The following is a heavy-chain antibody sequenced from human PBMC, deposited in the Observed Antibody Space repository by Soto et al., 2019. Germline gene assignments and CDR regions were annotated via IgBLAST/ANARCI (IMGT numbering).Heavy chain of an antibody. CDR2: INHSGST. V-gene: IGHV4-34*01. CDR1: GGSFSGYY. Sequence: PSETLSLTCAVYGGSFSGYYWSWIRQPPGKGLEWIGEINHSGSTNYNPSLKSRVTISVDTSKNQFSLKLSSVTAADTAVYYCGRGLIAALYFDYWGQGTLVTVSS. D-gene: IGHD6-6*01. J-gene: IGHJ4*02. CDR3: GRGLIAALYFDY.